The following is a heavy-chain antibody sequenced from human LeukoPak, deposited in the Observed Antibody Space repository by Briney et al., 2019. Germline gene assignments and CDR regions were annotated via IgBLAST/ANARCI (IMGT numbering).Heavy chain of an antibody. CDR2: ISYDGSNK. J-gene: IGHJ4*02. V-gene: IGHV3-30*04. CDR1: GFAFSTYP. CDR3: ASRHYDFGYY. Sequence: GGSLRLSCAASGFAFSTYPVHWVRQAAGKGLEWVAVISYDGSNKYYADSVKGRFTISRDNSKNTLYLQMNSLRAEDTAIYYCASRHYDFGYYWGQGTLVTVSS. D-gene: IGHD4-17*01.